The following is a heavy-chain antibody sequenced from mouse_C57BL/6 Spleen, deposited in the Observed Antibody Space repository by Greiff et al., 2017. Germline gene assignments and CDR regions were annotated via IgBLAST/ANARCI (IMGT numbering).Heavy chain of an antibody. CDR1: GYTFTSYW. V-gene: IGHV1-64*01. J-gene: IGHJ3*01. CDR3: ARPGSCYDWFAY. D-gene: IGHD1-1*01. Sequence: QVQLQQPGAELVKPGASVKLSCKASGYTFTSYWMHWVKQRPGQGLEWIGMIHPNSGSTNYNEKFKSKATLTVDKSSSTAYMQLRSLTSEDSAVYYFARPGSCYDWFAYWGQGTLVTVSA. CDR2: IHPNSGST.